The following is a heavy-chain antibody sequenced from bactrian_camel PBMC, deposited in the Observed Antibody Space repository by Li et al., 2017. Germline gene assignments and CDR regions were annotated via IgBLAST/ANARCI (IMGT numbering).Heavy chain of an antibody. CDR1: GFTFSSYG. D-gene: IGHD3*01. CDR3: AADLHGTGYCRRVLADEYGY. V-gene: IGHV3S40*01. CDR2: ISSGGDRT. J-gene: IGHJ4*01. Sequence: VQLVESGGGFVQPGGSLRLSCAASGFTFSSYGMTWVRQAPGKGLEWVSDISSGGDRTYYADSVRGRFNISRNNAVNTLYLQMDNLKPEDTAMYYCAADLHGTGYCRRVLADEYGYWGRGTQVTVS.